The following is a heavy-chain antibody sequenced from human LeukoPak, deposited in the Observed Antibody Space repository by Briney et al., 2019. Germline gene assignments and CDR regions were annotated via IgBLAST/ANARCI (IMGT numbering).Heavy chain of an antibody. V-gene: IGHV1-46*01. J-gene: IGHJ3*02. D-gene: IGHD4-17*01. Sequence: ASVKVSCKASGYTFTGYYIHWVRQAPGQGLEWMGIINPSGGSTSYAQKFQGRVTMTRDTSTSTVYMELSSLRSEDTAVCYCARDDYGDYVGENAFDIWGQGTMVTVSS. CDR2: INPSGGST. CDR1: GYTFTGYY. CDR3: ARDDYGDYVGENAFDI.